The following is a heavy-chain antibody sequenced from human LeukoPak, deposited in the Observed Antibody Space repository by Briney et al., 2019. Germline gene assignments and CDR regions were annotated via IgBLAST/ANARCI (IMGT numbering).Heavy chain of an antibody. V-gene: IGHV1-8*01. CDR1: GYTFTSYD. CDR2: MNPNSGNT. D-gene: IGHD4-17*01. Sequence: GASVKVSCKASGYTFTSYDISWVRQATGQGLEWMGWMNPNSGNTGYAQKFQGRVTMTRNTSISTAYMELSSLRSEDTAVYYCAREVATRRTTVILDAFDIWGQGTMVTVSS. J-gene: IGHJ3*02. CDR3: AREVATRRTTVILDAFDI.